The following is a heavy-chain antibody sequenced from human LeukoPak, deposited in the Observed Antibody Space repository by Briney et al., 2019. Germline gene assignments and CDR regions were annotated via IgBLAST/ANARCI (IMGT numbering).Heavy chain of an antibody. V-gene: IGHV4-38-2*02. CDR3: ATIQIPSWGYCSGGSCRNPFGY. D-gene: IGHD2-15*01. CDR1: GYSISSGYY. J-gene: IGHJ4*02. Sequence: SETLSLTCTVSGYSISSGYYWGWIRQPPGKGLDWIGSIYHSGTTYSNPPLKSRVTISVDTSKNQFSLKLSSVTAADTAVYFCATIQIPSWGYCSGGSCRNPFGYWGQGTLVTVSS. CDR2: IYHSGTT.